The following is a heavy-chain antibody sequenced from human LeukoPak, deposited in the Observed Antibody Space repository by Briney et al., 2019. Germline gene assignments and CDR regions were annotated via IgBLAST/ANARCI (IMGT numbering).Heavy chain of an antibody. CDR2: IKQDGSEK. D-gene: IGHD6-19*01. CDR3: AKTRYSSGWYPTSGPDY. CDR1: GFTFSSYW. V-gene: IGHV3-7*01. Sequence: PGGSLRLSCAASGFTFSSYWMSWVRQAPGKGLEWVANIKQDGSEKYYVDSVKGRFTISRDNSKNTLYLQMNSLRAEDTAVYYCAKTRYSSGWYPTSGPDYWGQGTLVTVSS. J-gene: IGHJ4*02.